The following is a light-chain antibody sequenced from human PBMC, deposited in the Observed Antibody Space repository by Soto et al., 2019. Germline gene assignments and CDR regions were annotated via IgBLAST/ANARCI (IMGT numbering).Light chain of an antibody. V-gene: IGKV3-11*01. Sequence: EIVLTQSPATLSLSPGERATLSCRASQSVSSYLAWYQQKPGQAPRLLIYDASNRATGIPARFSGSGSGTDFTLTISSLEPEEFAVYYCQQYITWTFGQGTKVEIK. J-gene: IGKJ1*01. CDR2: DAS. CDR3: QQYITWT. CDR1: QSVSSY.